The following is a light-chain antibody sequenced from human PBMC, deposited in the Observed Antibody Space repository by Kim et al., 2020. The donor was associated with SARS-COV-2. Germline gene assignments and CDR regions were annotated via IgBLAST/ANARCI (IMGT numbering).Light chain of an antibody. V-gene: IGKV1-27*01. CDR2: AAA. CDR3: QKYNSAPWT. J-gene: IGKJ1*01. Sequence: GDRVTITCRASQDIANSLAWYQQKPGKVPQVLIYAAATLQSGVPSRFSGSGSGTEFTLTIGSLQTEDVATYYCQKYNSAPWTFGPGTKVDIK. CDR1: QDIANS.